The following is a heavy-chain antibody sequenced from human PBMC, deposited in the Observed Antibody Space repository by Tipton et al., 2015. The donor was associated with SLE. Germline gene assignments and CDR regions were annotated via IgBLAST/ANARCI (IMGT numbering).Heavy chain of an antibody. J-gene: IGHJ6*02. Sequence: TLSLTCAVSGGSISGGGYSWTWIRQPPGKGLEWIGYIYDSGSTHYNPSLKSRLTISVDRSRNQFSLELNSVTAADTAVYYCARDVWSGNQYYGLDVWGQGTTVTVSS. V-gene: IGHV4-30-2*01. CDR3: ARDVWSGNQYYGLDV. D-gene: IGHD3-3*01. CDR2: IYDSGST. CDR1: GGSISGGGYS.